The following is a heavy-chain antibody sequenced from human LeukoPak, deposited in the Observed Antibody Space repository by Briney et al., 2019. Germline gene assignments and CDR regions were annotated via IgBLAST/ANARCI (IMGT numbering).Heavy chain of an antibody. CDR2: IYTSGST. CDR3: ARVVGVLWLDYMDV. J-gene: IGHJ6*03. Sequence: SETLSLTCTVSGGSISSGSYYWSWLRQPAGKGLEWIVRIYTSGSTNYNPSLKSRVTMSVDTSKNQFSLKLSSVTAADAAVYYCARVVGVLWLDYMDVWGKGTTVTVSS. CDR1: GGSISSGSYY. V-gene: IGHV4-61*02. D-gene: IGHD3-10*01.